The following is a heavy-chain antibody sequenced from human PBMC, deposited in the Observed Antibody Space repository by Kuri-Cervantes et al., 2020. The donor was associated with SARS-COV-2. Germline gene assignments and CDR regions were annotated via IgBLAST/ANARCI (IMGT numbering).Heavy chain of an antibody. Sequence: GSLRLSCTVSGGSISSSSYYWGWIRQPPGKGLEWIGSIYYSGSTYYNPSLKSRVPISVDTSKNQFSLKLSSVTAADTAVYYCARGRIRPFDYWGQGTLVTVSS. V-gene: IGHV4-39*07. CDR1: GGSISSSSYY. J-gene: IGHJ4*02. CDR2: IYYSGST. CDR3: ARGRIRPFDY.